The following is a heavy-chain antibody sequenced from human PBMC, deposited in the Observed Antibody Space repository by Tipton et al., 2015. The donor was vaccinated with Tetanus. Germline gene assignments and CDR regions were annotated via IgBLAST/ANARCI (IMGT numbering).Heavy chain of an antibody. Sequence: QSGPEVKKPGASVKVPCKASGYTFTSYGISWVRQAPGQGLEWMGWISAHNGNTNYAQKLQGRVTMTTDTSTSTAYMELRSLRSDDTAVYYCARDPRNGIAAAAWFDPWGQGTLVTVSS. CDR2: ISAHNGNT. CDR3: ARDPRNGIAAAAWFDP. D-gene: IGHD6-13*01. V-gene: IGHV1-18*01. J-gene: IGHJ5*02. CDR1: GYTFTSYG.